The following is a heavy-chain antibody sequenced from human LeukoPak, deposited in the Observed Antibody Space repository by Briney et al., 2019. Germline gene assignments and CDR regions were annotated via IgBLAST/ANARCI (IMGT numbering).Heavy chain of an antibody. CDR2: INPNSGGT. D-gene: IGHD2-2*01. CDR3: ALLCTSCDFGQDY. V-gene: IGHV1-2*02. CDR1: GYTFTGYY. J-gene: IGHJ4*02. Sequence: GASVKVSCKASGYTFTGYYMHWVRQAPGQGLEWMGWINPNSGGTNYAQKFQGRVTMTRDTSISTAYMEVSRLRSDDTAVYYCALLCTSCDFGQDYWGQGALVTVSS.